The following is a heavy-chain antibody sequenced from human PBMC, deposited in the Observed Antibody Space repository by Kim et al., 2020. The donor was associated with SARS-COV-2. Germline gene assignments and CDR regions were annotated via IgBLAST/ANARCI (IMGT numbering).Heavy chain of an antibody. Sequence: SETLSLTCTVSGYSISSGYYWGWIRQPPGKGLEWIGSIYHSGSTYYNPSLKSRVTISVDTSKNQFSLKLSSVTAADTAVYYCASMTGGSYPDYWGQGTLV. D-gene: IGHD1-26*01. V-gene: IGHV4-38-2*02. CDR2: IYHSGST. J-gene: IGHJ4*02. CDR3: ASMTGGSYPDY. CDR1: GYSISSGYY.